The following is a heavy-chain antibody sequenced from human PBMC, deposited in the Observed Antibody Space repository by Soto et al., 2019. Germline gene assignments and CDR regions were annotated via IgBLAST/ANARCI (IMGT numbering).Heavy chain of an antibody. CDR3: TTEAYYDFWSGYYHSRFAP. J-gene: IGHJ5*02. CDR2: IKSKTDGGTT. Sequence: EVQLVESGGGLVKPGGSLRLSCAASGFTFSNAWMSWVRQAPGKGLEWVGRIKSKTDGGTTDYAAPVKGRFTISRDDSKNTLYLQMNRLKTENTAVYYCTTEAYYDFWSGYYHSRFAPWGQGTLVTVCS. CDR1: GFTFSNAW. D-gene: IGHD3-3*01. V-gene: IGHV3-15*01.